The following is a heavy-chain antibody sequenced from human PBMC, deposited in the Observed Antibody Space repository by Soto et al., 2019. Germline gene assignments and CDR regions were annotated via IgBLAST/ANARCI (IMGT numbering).Heavy chain of an antibody. CDR1: GGSISSGY. V-gene: IGHV4-59*08. CDR3: ARLNGYCVSTSCHGYYGMDV. D-gene: IGHD2-2*03. Sequence: SETLSLTCSVSGGSISSGYWTWIRHPPGKGLEWIGYIYLGGSINYNPSLKSRVIISVDTAKNQFSLKLSSVTAADTAVYYCARLNGYCVSTSCHGYYGMDVWGQGTTVTVSS. CDR2: IYLGGSI. J-gene: IGHJ6*02.